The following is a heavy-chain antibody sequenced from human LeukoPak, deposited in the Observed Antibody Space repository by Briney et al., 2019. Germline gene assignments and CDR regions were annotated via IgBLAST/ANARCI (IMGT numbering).Heavy chain of an antibody. CDR3: ASAIAVAGRIGVFDY. Sequence: PSETLSLTCTVSGGSISSSSYSWGWIRQPPGKGLEWIGSIYYSGSTYYNPSLKSRVTISVDTSKNQFSLKLSSVTAADTAVYYCASAIAVAGRIGVFDYWGQGSLVTVSS. D-gene: IGHD6-19*01. V-gene: IGHV4-39*01. CDR2: IYYSGST. CDR1: GGSISSSSYS. J-gene: IGHJ4*02.